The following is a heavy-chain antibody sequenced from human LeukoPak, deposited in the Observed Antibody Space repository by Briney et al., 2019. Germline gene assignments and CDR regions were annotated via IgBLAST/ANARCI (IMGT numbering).Heavy chain of an antibody. V-gene: IGHV4-30-2*01. CDR1: GASISSGDYF. D-gene: IGHD2-15*01. Sequence: SQTLSLTCTVSGASISSGDYFWTWIRQPPGKGLEWIGYIFDSGRTDFNPSLKSRVTISVDRSKNQFSLRLSSVTAADTAVYYCANADRFCSGSCHVPDAFDFWGQGTMVTVSS. CDR3: ANADRFCSGSCHVPDAFDF. J-gene: IGHJ3*01. CDR2: IFDSGRT.